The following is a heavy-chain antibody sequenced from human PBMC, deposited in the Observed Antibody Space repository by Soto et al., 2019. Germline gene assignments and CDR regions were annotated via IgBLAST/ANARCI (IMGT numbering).Heavy chain of an antibody. CDR1: GFTFSSYC. CDR3: ARGYYYDSSGPIGY. Sequence: PGGSLRLSCAASGFTFSSYCMHWVRQAPGKGLEWVAVIWYDGSNKYYADSVKGRFTISRDNSKNTLYLQMNSLRAEDTAVYYCARGYYYDSSGPIGYWGQGTLVTVSS. V-gene: IGHV3-33*01. CDR2: IWYDGSNK. D-gene: IGHD3-22*01. J-gene: IGHJ4*02.